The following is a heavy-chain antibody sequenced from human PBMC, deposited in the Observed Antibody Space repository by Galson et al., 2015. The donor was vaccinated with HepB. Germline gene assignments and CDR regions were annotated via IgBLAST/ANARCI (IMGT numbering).Heavy chain of an antibody. D-gene: IGHD2-2*01. Sequence: SVKVSCKASGGTFSRIVISWVRQAPGQGLEWMGGIIPMYGITNYAQKFPGRVTITADKSTSTANMELSSLRSEDTAVYYCARGVVPAAPNRYYYYGMDVWGQGTTVTVSS. CDR2: IIPMYGIT. J-gene: IGHJ6*02. CDR1: GGTFSRIV. V-gene: IGHV1-69*10. CDR3: ARGVVPAAPNRYYYYGMDV.